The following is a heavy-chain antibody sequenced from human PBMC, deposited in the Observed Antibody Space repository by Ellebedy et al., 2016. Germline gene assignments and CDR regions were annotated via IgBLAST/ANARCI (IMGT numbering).Heavy chain of an antibody. CDR2: ISSSSSYI. Sequence: GESLKISCAASGFTFSSYSMNWVRQAPGKGLEWVSSISSSSSYIYYADSVKGRFTISRDNAKNSLYLQMNSLRAEDTAVYYCAIYPPGIAVAGSNWGQGTLVTVSS. V-gene: IGHV3-21*01. CDR3: AIYPPGIAVAGSN. CDR1: GFTFSSYS. J-gene: IGHJ4*02. D-gene: IGHD6-19*01.